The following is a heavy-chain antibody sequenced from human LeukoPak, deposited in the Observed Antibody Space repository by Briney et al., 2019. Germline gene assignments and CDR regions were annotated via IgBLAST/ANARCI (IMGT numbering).Heavy chain of an antibody. CDR2: IYYSGST. CDR1: GGSISSYY. V-gene: IGHV4-59*01. J-gene: IGHJ6*02. Sequence: SETLSLTCTVSGGSISSYYWSWIRQPPGKGLEWIGYIYYSGSTNYNPSLKSRVTISVDTSKNQFSLKLSSVTAADTAVYYCAREGRFGEFDVYYYGMDVWGQGTTVIVSS. CDR3: AREGRFGEFDVYYYGMDV. D-gene: IGHD3-10*01.